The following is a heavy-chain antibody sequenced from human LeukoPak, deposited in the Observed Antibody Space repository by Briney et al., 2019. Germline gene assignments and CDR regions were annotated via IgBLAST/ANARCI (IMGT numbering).Heavy chain of an antibody. CDR1: GFTFSSYN. D-gene: IGHD6-13*01. V-gene: IGHV3-48*01. CDR3: ARGRGSRLVSYYYMDV. CDR2: ISSSSNTI. J-gene: IGHJ6*03. Sequence: GGSLRLSCAASGFTFSSYNMNWVRQAPGKGLEWISYISSSSNTIYYADSVKGRFTISRDNAKNPLYLQMNSLRAEDTAVYYCARGRGSRLVSYYYMDVWGKGTTVTVSS.